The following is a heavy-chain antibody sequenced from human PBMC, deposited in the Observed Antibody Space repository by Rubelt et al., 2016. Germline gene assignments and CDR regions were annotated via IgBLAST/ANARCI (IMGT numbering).Heavy chain of an antibody. J-gene: IGHJ4*02. CDR2: FYYDDGK. V-gene: IGHV2-5*02. CDR1: GFSLSTNGMG. Sequence: QITLKESGPTLVKPTQTLTLTCTCSGFSLSTNGMGVGWIRQPPGKALEWLGIFYYDDGKRYSPSLKIRPTIPKATSINQVVLIITNGDPGDTATYYCDRSGRTRAGYDYGLFDTWGQGTLVTVSS. D-gene: IGHD5-24*01. CDR3: DRSGRTRAGYDYGLFDT.